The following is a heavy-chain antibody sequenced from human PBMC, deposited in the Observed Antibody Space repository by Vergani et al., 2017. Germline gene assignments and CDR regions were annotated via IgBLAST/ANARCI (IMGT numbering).Heavy chain of an antibody. V-gene: IGHV3-13*04. Sequence: EVQLVESGGGLVQPGGSLRLSCAASGFTFSSYDMHWVRQATGKGLEWVSAIGTAGDTYYPDSVKGRFTISRDNSKNTLYLQMNSLRAEDTAVYYCASLRDYYYGMDVWGQGTTVTVSS. J-gene: IGHJ6*02. CDR1: GFTFSSYD. CDR3: ASLRDYYYGMDV. CDR2: IGTAGDT. D-gene: IGHD3-16*02.